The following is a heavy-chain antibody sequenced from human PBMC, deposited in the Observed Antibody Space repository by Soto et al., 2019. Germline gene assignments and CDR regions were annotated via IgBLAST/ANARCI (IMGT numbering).Heavy chain of an antibody. Sequence: ASVKVSCKASGYTFTSYGISWVRQAPGQGLEWMGWIDAEDGETNYAQKFQGRVTMTEDTSTDTAYMELSSLRSEDTAVYYCATDRLGVLGKDAFDIWGQGTMVTVSS. CDR1: GYTFTSYG. J-gene: IGHJ3*02. D-gene: IGHD3-10*01. CDR3: ATDRLGVLGKDAFDI. CDR2: IDAEDGET. V-gene: IGHV1-18*01.